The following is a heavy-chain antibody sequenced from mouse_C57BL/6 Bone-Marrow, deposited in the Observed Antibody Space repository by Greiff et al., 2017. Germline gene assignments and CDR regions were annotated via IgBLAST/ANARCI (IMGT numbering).Heavy chain of an antibody. CDR1: GYTFTSYW. CDR2: IDPSDSYT. CDR3: AREGVMVPYYFDY. V-gene: IGHV1-69*01. Sequence: QVQLQQPGAELVMPGASVKLSCKASGYTFTSYWMHWVKQRPGQGLEWIGEIDPSDSYTNYNQKFKGKSTLTVDKSSSTAYMQLSILTSEDSAVYYCAREGVMVPYYFDYWGQGTTLTVSS. D-gene: IGHD2-2*01. J-gene: IGHJ2*01.